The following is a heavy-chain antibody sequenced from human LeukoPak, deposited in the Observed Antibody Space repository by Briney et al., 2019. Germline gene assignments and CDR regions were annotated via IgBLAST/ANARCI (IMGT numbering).Heavy chain of an antibody. V-gene: IGHV4-59*01. CDR2: IYYSGST. J-gene: IGHJ3*02. Sequence: SETLSLTCTVSGGSISSYYWSWIRQPPGKGLEWIGYIYYSGSTNYNPSLKSRVTISVDTSKNQFSLKLSSVTAADTAVYYCARGVRYFDWLPPGALDIWGQGTMVTVSS. CDR3: ARGVRYFDWLPPGALDI. D-gene: IGHD3-9*01. CDR1: GGSISSYY.